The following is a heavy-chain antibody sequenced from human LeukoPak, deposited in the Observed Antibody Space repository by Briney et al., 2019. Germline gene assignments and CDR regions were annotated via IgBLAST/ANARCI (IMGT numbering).Heavy chain of an antibody. V-gene: IGHV4-34*01. Sequence: SETLSLTRAVYGGSFSGYYWSWIRQPPGKGLEWIGEINHSGSTNYNPSLKSRVTISVDTSKNQFSLKLSSVTAADTAVYYCARNQWDYYYYYYMDVWGKGTTVTVSS. D-gene: IGHD1-14*01. CDR1: GGSFSGYY. J-gene: IGHJ6*03. CDR3: ARNQWDYYYYYYMDV. CDR2: INHSGST.